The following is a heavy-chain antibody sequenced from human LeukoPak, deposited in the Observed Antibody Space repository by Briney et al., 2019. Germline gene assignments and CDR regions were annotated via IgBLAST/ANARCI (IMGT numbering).Heavy chain of an antibody. CDR2: IIPIFGTA. J-gene: IGHJ4*02. D-gene: IGHD1-1*01. V-gene: IGHV1-69*05. Sequence: SVKVSCKASGGTFSSYAISWVRQAPGQGLEWMGRIIPIFGTANYAQKFQGRVTITTDESTSTAYMELSSLRSEDTAVYHCASGTGTTNDYWGQGTLVTVSS. CDR3: ASGTGTTNDY. CDR1: GGTFSSYA.